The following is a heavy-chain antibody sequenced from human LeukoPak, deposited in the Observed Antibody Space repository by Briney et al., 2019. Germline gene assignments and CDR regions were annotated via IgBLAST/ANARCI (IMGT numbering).Heavy chain of an antibody. CDR2: ISGSGGST. CDR3: AKEPRIAAAGNGFNWFDP. CDR1: GFTFSSYA. D-gene: IGHD6-13*01. Sequence: GGSLRLSCAASGFTFSSYAMSWVRQAPGKGLEWVSAISGSGGSTYYADSVKGRFTISRDNSKNTLYLQMNSLRAEDTAVYYCAKEPRIAAAGNGFNWFDPWGQGTLVTVSS. V-gene: IGHV3-23*01. J-gene: IGHJ5*02.